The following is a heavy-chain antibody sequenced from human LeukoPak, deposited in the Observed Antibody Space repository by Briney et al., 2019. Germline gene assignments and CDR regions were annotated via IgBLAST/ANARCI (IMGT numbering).Heavy chain of an antibody. D-gene: IGHD3-16*01. CDR1: SDSISSYH. Sequence: SETLSLTCTVSSDSISSYHWSWIRQPPGKGLEWIGYISYSGSTNYNPSLKSRVTISVDTSENQFSLKVSSVTAADTAVYYCARVGRGDYVWGSYSFDYWGQGTLVNVSS. J-gene: IGHJ4*02. CDR2: ISYSGST. V-gene: IGHV4-59*01. CDR3: ARVGRGDYVWGSYSFDY.